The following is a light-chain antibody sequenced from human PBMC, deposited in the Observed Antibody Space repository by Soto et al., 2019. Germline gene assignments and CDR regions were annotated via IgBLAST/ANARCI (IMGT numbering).Light chain of an antibody. CDR1: QSVGRNY. J-gene: IGKJ4*01. Sequence: EIVLTQSPGTLSVSPGERATLSCRASQSVGRNYLAWYQQKPGQAPRLLIYDASSRATGIPDRFSGSGSGTDFTLTISRLEPEDFAVYSCQQYASSPLNFGGGTKVEAK. CDR2: DAS. CDR3: QQYASSPLN. V-gene: IGKV3-20*01.